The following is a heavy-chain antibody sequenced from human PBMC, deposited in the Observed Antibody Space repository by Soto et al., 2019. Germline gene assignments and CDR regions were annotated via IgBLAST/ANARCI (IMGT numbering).Heavy chain of an antibody. V-gene: IGHV1-18*01. D-gene: IGHD3-3*02. CDR1: GYTFTSYG. CDR3: ARDLRLHFDI. J-gene: IGHJ6*04. CDR2: ISAYNGNT. Sequence: ASVKVSCKASGYTFTSYGISWVRQAPGQRLEWMGWISAYNGNTKYSQKFQGRVTITRDTSASTAYMELSSLRSEDTAVYYCARDLRLHFDIWGKGTTVTVSS.